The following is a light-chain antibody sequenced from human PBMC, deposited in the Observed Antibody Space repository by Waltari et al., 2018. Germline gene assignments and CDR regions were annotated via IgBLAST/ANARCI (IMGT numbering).Light chain of an antibody. CDR3: SSYTTSSTVV. CDR1: SSYVGAYNY. CDR2: DVS. J-gene: IGLJ2*01. V-gene: IGLV2-14*03. Sequence: QSALTQPASVSGSPGQSSTISCTGPSSYVGAYNYVSWYRQHPGTAPKLLIFDVSHRPSGVSNRFSGSKSGNTASLTISGLQAEDEADYYCSSYTTSSTVVFGGGTKLTVL.